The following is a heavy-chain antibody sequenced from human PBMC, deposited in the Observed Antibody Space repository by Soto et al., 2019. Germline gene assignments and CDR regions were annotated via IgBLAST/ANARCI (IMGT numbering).Heavy chain of an antibody. J-gene: IGHJ4*02. D-gene: IGHD2-21*02. V-gene: IGHV3-64*01. CDR2: ISRNGGST. CDR1: GFTFSSYA. CDR3: ARGGSDCFFDY. Sequence: EVQLVESGGGLVQPGGSLRLSCAASGFTFSSYAMHWVRQAPGKGLEYVSTISRNGGSTYYANSVKGRFTISRDNSKNTRYLQMGSLRAEDMAVCYCARGGSDCFFDYWGQGTLVTVSS.